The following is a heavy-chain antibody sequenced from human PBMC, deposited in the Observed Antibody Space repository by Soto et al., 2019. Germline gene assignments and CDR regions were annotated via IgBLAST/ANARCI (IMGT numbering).Heavy chain of an antibody. CDR2: IYPGDSDT. CDR1: GYSFTIYW. V-gene: IGHV5-51*01. CDR3: ARVDKYCSSTSCFDY. D-gene: IGHD2-2*01. Sequence: PGESLKISCKGSGYSFTIYWIGWVRQMPGKGLEWMGIIYPGDSDTRYSPSFQGQVTISADKSISTAYLQWSSLKASDTAMYYCARVDKYCSSTSCFDYWGQGTLVTVSS. J-gene: IGHJ4*02.